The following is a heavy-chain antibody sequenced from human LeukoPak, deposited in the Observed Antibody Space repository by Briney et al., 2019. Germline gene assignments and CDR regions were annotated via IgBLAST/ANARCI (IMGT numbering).Heavy chain of an antibody. CDR1: GFTFSSYG. V-gene: IGHV3-23*01. J-gene: IGHJ4*02. D-gene: IGHD5-18*01. CDR3: ATYRQVLLPFES. CDR2: ISGSGGST. Sequence: GGSLRLSCAASGFTFSSYGMSWVRQAPGKGLEWVSAISGSGGSTYYADSVRGRFTISRDNSKSILSLQMNSLRAEDTAIYYCATYRQVLLPFESWGQGTLVTVSS.